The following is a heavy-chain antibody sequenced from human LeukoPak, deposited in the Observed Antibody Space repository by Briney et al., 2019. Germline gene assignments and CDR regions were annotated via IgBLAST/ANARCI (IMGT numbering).Heavy chain of an antibody. CDR3: ARNVVLDY. Sequence: PSGTLSLTCTVSGGSISSYYWSWIRQPPGKGLEWIGYIYTSGSTNYNPSLKSRVTISVDTSKNQFSLKLSSVTAADTAVYYCARNVVLDYWGQGTLVTVSS. J-gene: IGHJ4*02. V-gene: IGHV4-4*09. CDR1: GGSISSYY. D-gene: IGHD2-15*01. CDR2: IYTSGST.